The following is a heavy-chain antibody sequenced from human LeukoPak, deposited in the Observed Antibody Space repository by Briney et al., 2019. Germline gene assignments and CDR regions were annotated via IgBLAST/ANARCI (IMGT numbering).Heavy chain of an antibody. Sequence: QTGGSLRLSCAASGFTVSSNFMSWVRQAPGKGLEWVSITYSAGSTYYSDSVKGRSTISRDNSKNRLDLQMNSLRVEDTAVYYCARVRTDYDFWSGYRYYYYYMDVWGKGTTVTVSS. CDR1: GFTVSSNF. D-gene: IGHD3-3*01. J-gene: IGHJ6*03. CDR2: TYSAGST. CDR3: ARVRTDYDFWSGYRYYYYYMDV. V-gene: IGHV3-53*01.